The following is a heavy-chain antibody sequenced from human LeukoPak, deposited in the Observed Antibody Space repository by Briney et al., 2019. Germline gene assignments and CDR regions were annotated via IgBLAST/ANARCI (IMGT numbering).Heavy chain of an antibody. CDR1: GFIFNSHA. D-gene: IGHD1-26*01. J-gene: IGHJ3*02. V-gene: IGHV3-23*01. Sequence: GGSLRLSCAASGFIFNSHAMNWVRQAPGKGLEWVSVISGSGGITYYADSVKGRFTVSRGNSKNTLFLQMNSLRVEDTAVYYCARIVGAIRGAFDIWGQGTMVTVSS. CDR3: ARIVGAIRGAFDI. CDR2: ISGSGGIT.